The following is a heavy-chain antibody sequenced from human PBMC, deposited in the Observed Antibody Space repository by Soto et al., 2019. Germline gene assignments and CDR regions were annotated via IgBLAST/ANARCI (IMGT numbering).Heavy chain of an antibody. J-gene: IGHJ4*02. V-gene: IGHV3-53*01. CDR2: IYSGGST. CDR3: ARWSYLDY. CDR1: GFTVSSNY. Sequence: GGALRLSCAASGFTVSSNYMSRVRQAPGKGLEWVSVIYSGGSTYYADSVKGRFTISRDTSQSTLYLQMNSLRADDTAMYYCARWSYLDYWGQGTRVTVSS. D-gene: IGHD3-3*01.